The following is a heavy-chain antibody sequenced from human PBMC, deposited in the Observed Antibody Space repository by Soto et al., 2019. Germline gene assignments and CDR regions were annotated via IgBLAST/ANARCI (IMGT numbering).Heavy chain of an antibody. CDR1: GFTFRTYS. J-gene: IGHJ4*02. CDR2: ISSTSTYI. CDR3: ARDLGVTATGPSLDY. Sequence: GESLKISCAASGFTFRTYSMNWVRQAPGKGLEWVSAISSTSTYIFYADSVKGRFTISRDNAKNSLYLQMNSLRPEDTAVYYCARDLGVTATGPSLDYWGQGIQVTVS. D-gene: IGHD6-25*01. V-gene: IGHV3-21*01.